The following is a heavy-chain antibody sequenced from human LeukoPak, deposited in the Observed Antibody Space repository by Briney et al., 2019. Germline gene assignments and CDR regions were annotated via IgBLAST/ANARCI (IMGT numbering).Heavy chain of an antibody. Sequence: ASVKVSCKASGYSLTTYYMDWVGQAPGRGLEWVAIINPSGGSTNYAQKFQARATMTRDTPTNTVYTEMSSLRIEDTAVHYCATVSLHGMDVWGQGTTATVSS. CDR1: GYSLTTYY. D-gene: IGHD2-8*01. J-gene: IGHJ6*02. CDR2: INPSGGST. CDR3: ATVSLHGMDV. V-gene: IGHV1-46*01.